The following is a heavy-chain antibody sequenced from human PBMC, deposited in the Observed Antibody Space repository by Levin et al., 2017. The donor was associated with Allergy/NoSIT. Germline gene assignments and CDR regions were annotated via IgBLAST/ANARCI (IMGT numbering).Heavy chain of an antibody. CDR3: AKDSYYGSGRIYYYYGMDV. CDR1: GFTFSSYG. V-gene: IGHV3-30*18. J-gene: IGHJ6*02. Sequence: GESLKISCAASGFTFSSYGMHWVRQAPGKGLEWVAVISYDGSNKYYADSVKGRFTISRDNSKNTLYLQMNSLRAEDTAVYYCAKDSYYGSGRIYYYYGMDVWGQGTTVTVSS. CDR2: ISYDGSNK. D-gene: IGHD3-10*01.